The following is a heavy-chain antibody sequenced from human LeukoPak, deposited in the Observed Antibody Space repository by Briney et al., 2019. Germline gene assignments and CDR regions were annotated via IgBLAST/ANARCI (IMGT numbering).Heavy chain of an antibody. J-gene: IGHJ6*03. D-gene: IGHD1-7*01. V-gene: IGHV4-34*01. CDR2: INHSGST. CDR3: ARGATTTGTTAWQRYYHYYYMDV. CDR1: GGSFSGYY. Sequence: PSETLSLTCAVYGGSFSGYYWSWIRQPPGKGLEWIGEINHSGSTNYNPSLKSRVTISVDTSKNQFSLKLSSVTAADTAVYYCARGATTTGTTAWQRYYHYYYMDVWGKGTTVTVSS.